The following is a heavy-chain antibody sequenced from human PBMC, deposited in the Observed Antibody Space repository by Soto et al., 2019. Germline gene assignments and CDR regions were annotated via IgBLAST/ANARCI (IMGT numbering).Heavy chain of an antibody. CDR3: ARDHHHLLWFGEFLFDP. CDR2: ISYDGSNK. D-gene: IGHD3-10*01. J-gene: IGHJ5*02. CDR1: GFTFSSYA. V-gene: IGHV3-30-3*01. Sequence: GGSLRLSCAASGFTFSSYAMHWVRQAPGKGLEWVAVISYDGSNKYYADSVKGRFTISRDNSKNTLYLQMNSLRAEDTAVYYCARDHHHLLWFGEFLFDPWGQGTLVTVSS.